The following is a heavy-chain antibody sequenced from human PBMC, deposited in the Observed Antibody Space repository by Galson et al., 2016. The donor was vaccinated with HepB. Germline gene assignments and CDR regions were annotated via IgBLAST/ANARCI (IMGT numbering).Heavy chain of an antibody. D-gene: IGHD1-1*01. J-gene: IGHJ4*02. Sequence: SLRLSCAASGFTFSDHYMDWVRQAPGKGLEWVGRTRNKANSYTTEYAASVKGRFTISRDDSKNSLYLQMNSLKTEDTAVYYCAREAVDGYDWNYGFDYWGQGTLVTVSS. CDR1: GFTFSDHY. CDR3: AREAVDGYDWNYGFDY. CDR2: TRNKANSYTT. V-gene: IGHV3-72*01.